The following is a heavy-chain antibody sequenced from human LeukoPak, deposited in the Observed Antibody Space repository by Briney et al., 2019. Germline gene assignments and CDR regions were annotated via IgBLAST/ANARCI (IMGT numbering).Heavy chain of an antibody. CDR3: ARCSGVGFWSGPNWFDP. J-gene: IGHJ5*02. V-gene: IGHV4-39*07. Sequence: SETLSLTCTVSGGSISSSSYYWGWIRQPPGKGLEWIGSIYYSGSTYYNPSLKSRVTISVDTSKNQFSLKLSSVTAADTAVYYCARCSGVGFWSGPNWFDPWGQGTLVTVSS. D-gene: IGHD3-3*01. CDR2: IYYSGST. CDR1: GGSISSSSYY.